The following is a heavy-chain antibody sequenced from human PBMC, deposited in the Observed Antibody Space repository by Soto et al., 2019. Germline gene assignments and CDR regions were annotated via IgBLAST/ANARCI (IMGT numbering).Heavy chain of an antibody. Sequence: GGSLRLSCAASGFTFSSYSMNWVRQAPGKGLEWVSYISSSSSTIYYADSVKGRFTISRDNAKNSLYLQMNSLRAEDTAVYYCARGATVTGDAFDIWGQGTMVTVSS. V-gene: IGHV3-48*01. J-gene: IGHJ3*02. CDR3: ARGATVTGDAFDI. D-gene: IGHD4-17*01. CDR2: ISSSSSTI. CDR1: GFTFSSYS.